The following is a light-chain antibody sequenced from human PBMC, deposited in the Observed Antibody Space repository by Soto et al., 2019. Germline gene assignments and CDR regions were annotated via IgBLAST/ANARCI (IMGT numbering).Light chain of an antibody. CDR2: AAS. CDR1: QSISSY. Sequence: DIEMTQSPSSLSASVGDTVTITCRASQSISSYLNWYQVKPGQAPKFLIYAASSLQSGVPSRFSGSGSGTDFTLTISSLQPEDFATYYCQQSYSTPPTFGQGTKVDIK. V-gene: IGKV1-39*01. CDR3: QQSYSTPPT. J-gene: IGKJ1*01.